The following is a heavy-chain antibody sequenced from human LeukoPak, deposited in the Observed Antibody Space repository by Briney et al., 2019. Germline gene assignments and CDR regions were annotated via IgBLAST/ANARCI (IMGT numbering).Heavy chain of an antibody. CDR2: IWYDGSNK. V-gene: IGHV3-33*01. CDR3: ARGGPVLLWFGELLGYYFDY. Sequence: GGSLRLSCAASGFTFSSYGMHWVRQAPGKGLEWVAVIWYDGSNKYYADSVKGRFTISRDNSKNTLYLQMNSLRAEDTAVYYCARGGPVLLWFGELLGYYFDYWGQGTLVTVSS. J-gene: IGHJ4*02. CDR1: GFTFSSYG. D-gene: IGHD3-10*01.